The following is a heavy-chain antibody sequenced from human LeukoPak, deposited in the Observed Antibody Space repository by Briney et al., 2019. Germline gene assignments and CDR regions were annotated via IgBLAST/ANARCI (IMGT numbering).Heavy chain of an antibody. CDR1: GGSISSYY. V-gene: IGHV4-59*08. CDR2: IYYSGST. CDR3: ARMPSITRGYFDY. J-gene: IGHJ4*02. D-gene: IGHD3-10*01. Sequence: SETLSLTCTVSGGSISSYYWSWIRQPPGKGLEWIGYIYYSGSTNYNPSLKSRVTISVDTSKNQFSLKLSSVTAADTAVYYCARMPSITRGYFDYWGQGTLVTVSS.